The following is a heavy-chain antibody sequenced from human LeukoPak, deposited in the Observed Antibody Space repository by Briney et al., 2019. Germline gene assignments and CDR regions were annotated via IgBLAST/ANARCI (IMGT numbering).Heavy chain of an antibody. Sequence: GGSLRLSCAASGFTFSSYWMHWVRQAPGKGLVWVSRINSDGSSTSYADSVKGRFTISRDNAKNTLYLQMNSLRAEDTAVYYCARGKYYYGSGSYFPFDPWGQGTLVTVSS. CDR2: INSDGSST. J-gene: IGHJ5*02. CDR1: GFTFSSYW. D-gene: IGHD3-10*01. CDR3: ARGKYYYGSGSYFPFDP. V-gene: IGHV3-74*01.